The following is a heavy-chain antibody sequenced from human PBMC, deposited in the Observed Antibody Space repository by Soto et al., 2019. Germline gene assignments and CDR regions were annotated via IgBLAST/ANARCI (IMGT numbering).Heavy chain of an antibody. J-gene: IGHJ3*02. D-gene: IGHD6-6*01. CDR2: INPNSGGT. V-gene: IGHV1-2*04. CDR3: ARRVGTFEYSSSSAAFDI. Sequence: ASVKVSCKASGYTFTGYYMHWVRQAPGQGLEWMGWINPNSGGTNYAQKFQGWVTMTRDTSISTAYMELSRLRSDDTAVYYCARRVGTFEYSSSSAAFDIWGQGTMVTVSS. CDR1: GYTFTGYY.